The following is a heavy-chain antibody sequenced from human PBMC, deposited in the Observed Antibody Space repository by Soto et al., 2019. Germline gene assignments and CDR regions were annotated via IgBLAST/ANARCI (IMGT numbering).Heavy chain of an antibody. CDR1: GFTFSVYK. D-gene: IGHD2-21*01. CDR2: ISNQGDTT. CDR3: AAAKLLPFEY. V-gene: IGHV3-64D*06. Sequence: GGSLRLSCSTSGFTFSVYKMHRFRQAPGKGLEYVSGISNQGDTTYYADSVKGRFTISRDNPKNTLYFHMSSLRPEDTAVYYCAAAKLLPFEYWGQGTQVTVSS. J-gene: IGHJ4*02.